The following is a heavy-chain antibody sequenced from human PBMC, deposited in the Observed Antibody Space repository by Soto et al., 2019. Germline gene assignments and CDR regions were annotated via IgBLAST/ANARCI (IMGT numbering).Heavy chain of an antibody. CDR1: GGTFSSYA. CDR3: ARIRFLGRNYYYGMDV. D-gene: IGHD3-3*01. J-gene: IGHJ6*02. CDR2: IIPIFGTA. V-gene: IGHV1-69*13. Sequence: SLKVSCKASGGTFSSYAISWVRQAPGQGLEWMGGIIPIFGTANYAQKFQGRVTITADESTSTAYMELSSLRSEDTAVYYCARIRFLGRNYYYGMDVWGQGXTVTVYS.